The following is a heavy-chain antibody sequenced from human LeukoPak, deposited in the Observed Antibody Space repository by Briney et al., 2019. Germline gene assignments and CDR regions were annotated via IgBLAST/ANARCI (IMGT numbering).Heavy chain of an antibody. CDR1: GFTFDDYA. CDR3: ARAGDYVWGVDAFDI. J-gene: IGHJ3*02. CDR2: ISSSGSTI. V-gene: IGHV3-11*01. D-gene: IGHD3-16*01. Sequence: GGSLRLSCAASGFTFDDYAMHWVRQAPGKGLEWVSYISSSGSTIYYADSVKGRFTISRDNAKNSLYLQMNSLRAEDTAVYYCARAGDYVWGVDAFDIWGQGTMVTVSS.